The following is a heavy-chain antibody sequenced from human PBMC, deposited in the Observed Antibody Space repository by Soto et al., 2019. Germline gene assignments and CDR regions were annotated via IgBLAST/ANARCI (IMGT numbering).Heavy chain of an antibody. CDR3: AGGRGVRGVWIQLWLSVFGY. D-gene: IGHD5-18*01. J-gene: IGHJ4*02. CDR1: GFTFSSYS. V-gene: IGHV3-48*02. Sequence: PGGSLRLSCAASGFTFSSYSMNWVRQAPGKGLEWASYISSSSSTIYYADSVKGRFTISRDNAKNSLYLQMNSLRDEDTAVYYSAGGRGVRGVWIQLWLSVFGYWGKGTLVSVSS. CDR2: ISSSSSTI.